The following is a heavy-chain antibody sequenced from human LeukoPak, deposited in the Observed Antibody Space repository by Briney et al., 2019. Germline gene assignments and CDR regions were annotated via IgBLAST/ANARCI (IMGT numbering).Heavy chain of an antibody. Sequence: SETLSLTCTVSGGSISSYYRSWIRQPPGKGLEWIGYIYYSGSTNYNPSLKSRVTISVDTSKNQFSLKLSSVTAADTAVYYCARDRISSGGLYYYYMDVWGKGTTVTVSS. D-gene: IGHD6-6*01. CDR2: IYYSGST. V-gene: IGHV4-59*01. J-gene: IGHJ6*03. CDR3: ARDRISSGGLYYYYMDV. CDR1: GGSISSYY.